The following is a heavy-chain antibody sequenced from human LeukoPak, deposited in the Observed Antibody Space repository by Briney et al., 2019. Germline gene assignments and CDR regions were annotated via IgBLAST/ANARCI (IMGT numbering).Heavy chain of an antibody. CDR3: AREDGVDTASYFDY. CDR2: IIPIFGTA. Sequence: SVKVSCKASGGTFSSYAISWVRQAPGQGLEWMGGIIPIFGTANYAQKLQGRVTITADESTSTAYMELSSLRSEDTAVYYCAREDGVDTASYFDYWGQGTLVTVSS. J-gene: IGHJ4*02. CDR1: GGTFSSYA. D-gene: IGHD5-18*01. V-gene: IGHV1-69*13.